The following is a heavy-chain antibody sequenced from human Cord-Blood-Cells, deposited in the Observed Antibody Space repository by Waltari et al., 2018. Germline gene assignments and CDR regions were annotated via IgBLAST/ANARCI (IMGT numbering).Heavy chain of an antibody. J-gene: IGHJ4*02. CDR3: ARGEGLLIVGATPYFDY. D-gene: IGHD1-26*01. V-gene: IGHV1-2*02. Sequence: QVQLVQSGAAVKKPGASVKVSCKASGYTFTGYYMHLVRHDPGQGLEWKGWINPNSGGTNYAQKFQCRVTMTRDTSISTAYMELSRLRSDDTAVYYCARGEGLLIVGATPYFDYWDQGTLVTVSS. CDR2: INPNSGGT. CDR1: GYTFTGYY.